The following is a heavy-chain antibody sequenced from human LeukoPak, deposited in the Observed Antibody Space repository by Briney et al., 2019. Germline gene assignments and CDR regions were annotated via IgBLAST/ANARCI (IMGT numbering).Heavy chain of an antibody. CDR2: ISGSGGST. Sequence: GGSLRLSCEASGFTFSSYAMSWVRQAPGKGLEWVSAISGSGGSTYYADSVKGRFTISRDNSKNTLYLQMNSLRAEDTAVYYCAKVGLGAIFGVVIYLFDYWGQGTLVTVSS. J-gene: IGHJ4*02. V-gene: IGHV3-23*01. D-gene: IGHD3-3*01. CDR1: GFTFSSYA. CDR3: AKVGLGAIFGVVIYLFDY.